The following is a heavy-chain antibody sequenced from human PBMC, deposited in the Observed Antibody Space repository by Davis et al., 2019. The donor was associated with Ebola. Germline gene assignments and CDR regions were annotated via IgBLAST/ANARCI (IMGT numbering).Heavy chain of an antibody. CDR1: GGSVSSGSYY. J-gene: IGHJ5*02. CDR2: IYYSGST. V-gene: IGHV4-61*01. D-gene: IGHD2-15*01. Sequence: SETLSLTCTVSGGSVSSGSYYWSWIRQPPGQGLEWIGYIYYSGSTNYNPSLKSRVTIPVDTSKNQFSLKLSSVTAADTAVYYCARGGVYCSGGSCYGPWGQGTLVTVSS. CDR3: ARGGVYCSGGSCYGP.